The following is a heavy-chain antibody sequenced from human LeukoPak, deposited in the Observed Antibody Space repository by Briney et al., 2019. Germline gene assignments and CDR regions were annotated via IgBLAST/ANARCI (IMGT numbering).Heavy chain of an antibody. CDR2: TRFDGSIK. CDR1: GFIFSDYG. CDR3: ATWGRTRQYYFDY. D-gene: IGHD3-16*01. J-gene: IGHJ4*02. Sequence: GGSLRLSCAVSGFIFSDYGFHWVRQAPGKGLEWVAVTRFDGSIKQYADSVKGRFTISRDDSKNTLYLQMNFLKSEDTAVYYCATWGRTRQYYFDYWGQGTLVTVSS. V-gene: IGHV3-33*03.